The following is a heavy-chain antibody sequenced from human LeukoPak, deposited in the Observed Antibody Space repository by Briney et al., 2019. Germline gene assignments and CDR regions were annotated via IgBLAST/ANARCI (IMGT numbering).Heavy chain of an antibody. D-gene: IGHD2-2*02. CDR2: INPNSGGT. CDR3: ARESPRYCSSTSCYTGPDY. CDR1: GYTFTGYY. J-gene: IGHJ4*02. Sequence: ASVKVSCKASGYTFTGYYMHWVRQAPGQGLEWMGWINPNSGGTNYAQKFQGRVTMTRDTSISTAYMELSRLRSDDTAVYYCARESPRYCSSTSCYTGPDYWGQGTLVTVSS. V-gene: IGHV1-2*02.